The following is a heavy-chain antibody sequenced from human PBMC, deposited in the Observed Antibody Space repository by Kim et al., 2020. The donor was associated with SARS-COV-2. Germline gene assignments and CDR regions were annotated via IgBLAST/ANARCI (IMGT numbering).Heavy chain of an antibody. CDR1: GFTFSSYA. V-gene: IGHV3-23*01. D-gene: IGHD2-2*01. CDR2: ISGSGGST. Sequence: GGSLRLSCAASGFTFSSYAMSWVRQAPGKGLEWVSAISGSGGSTYYADSVKGRFTIPRDNSKNTLYLQMNSLRAEDTAVYYCAKGGYCSSTSCYPPGDYWGQGTLVTVSS. J-gene: IGHJ4*02. CDR3: AKGGYCSSTSCYPPGDY.